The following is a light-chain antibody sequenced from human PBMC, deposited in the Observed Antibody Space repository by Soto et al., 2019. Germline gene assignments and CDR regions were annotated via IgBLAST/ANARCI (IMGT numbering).Light chain of an antibody. CDR1: QSISTW. CDR2: DAS. CDR3: QQYNTYPYT. J-gene: IGKJ2*01. Sequence: DIQMTQSTSTVSASVGYRVTITCRDSQSISTWLAWYQQKPGKAPNLLIYDASTLESGGPPGFSGSGSGTEFTLTISSLHPDDSETYFCQQYNTYPYTFGQGTKVDIK. V-gene: IGKV1-5*01.